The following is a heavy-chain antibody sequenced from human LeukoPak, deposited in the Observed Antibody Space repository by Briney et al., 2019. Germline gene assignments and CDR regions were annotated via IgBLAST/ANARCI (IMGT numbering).Heavy chain of an antibody. CDR2: ISPSGVST. CDR3: AKGSYYDSSGSFYFDY. CDR1: GFTFSSYA. D-gene: IGHD3-22*01. Sequence: GGSLRLSCAASGFTFSSYAMSWVRQAPGKGLEWVSVISPSGVSTYYADSVKGRFTISRDNSKNTLYVQVNSLGTEDTAAYYCAKGSYYDSSGSFYFDYWGQGTLVTVSS. V-gene: IGHV3-23*01. J-gene: IGHJ4*02.